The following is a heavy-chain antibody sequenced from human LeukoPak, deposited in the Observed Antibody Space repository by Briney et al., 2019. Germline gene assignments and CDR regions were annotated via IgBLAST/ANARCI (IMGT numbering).Heavy chain of an antibody. V-gene: IGHV1-18*01. CDR2: VSGYNGNT. CDR3: AKDIHPGLDSGASCCFDY. CDR1: GYTFSRHG. J-gene: IGHJ4*02. D-gene: IGHD3-22*01. Sequence: ASVKVSCKTSGYTFSRHGITWVRQAPGQGLEWMGWVSGYNGNTNYAQNVQGRVTMTTDTSTNTAYMEMRSLRSDDTAVYYCAKDIHPGLDSGASCCFDYWGQGTPVTVSS.